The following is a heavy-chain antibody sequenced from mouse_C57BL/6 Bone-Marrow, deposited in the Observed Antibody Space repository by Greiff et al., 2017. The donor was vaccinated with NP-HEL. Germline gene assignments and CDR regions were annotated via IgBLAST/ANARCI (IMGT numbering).Heavy chain of an antibody. V-gene: IGHV1-69*01. Sequence: VQLQQPGAELVMPGASVKLSCKASGYTFTSYWMHWVKQRPGPGLEWIGEIDPSDSYTNYNQKFKGKSTLTVDKSSSTAYMQLSSLTSEDSAVYCCARGAYPFAYWGQGTLVTVSA. J-gene: IGHJ3*01. CDR3: ARGAYPFAY. D-gene: IGHD2-10*01. CDR2: IDPSDSYT. CDR1: GYTFTSYW.